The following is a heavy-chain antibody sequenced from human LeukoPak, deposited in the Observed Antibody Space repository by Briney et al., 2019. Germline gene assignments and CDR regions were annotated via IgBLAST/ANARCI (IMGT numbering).Heavy chain of an antibody. CDR2: ISDSGNT. V-gene: IGHV3-23*01. CDR1: GFTFSSYA. D-gene: IGHD6-19*01. CDR3: ARRSGIAVAGAFDY. J-gene: IGHJ4*02. Sequence: GGSLRLSCAASGFTFSSYAMSWVRQAPGKGLEWVSAISDSGNTYHADSVKGRFTISRDNSKNTLYLQMNSLRAEDTAVYYCARRSGIAVAGAFDYWGQGTLVTVSS.